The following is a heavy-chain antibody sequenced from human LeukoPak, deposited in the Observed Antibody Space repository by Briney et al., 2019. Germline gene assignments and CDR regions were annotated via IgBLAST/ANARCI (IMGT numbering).Heavy chain of an antibody. CDR1: GFTFSSYW. J-gene: IGHJ5*01. D-gene: IGHD2-2*01. CDR3: ARGSSTTWFDY. Sequence: GGSLRLSCAASGFTFSSYWMHWVRQVPGKGLVWVSRINSDGRSTCCADSVKGRFTISRDKAKNTVYLQMNSLRAEDTAVYYCARGSSTTWFDYWGQGTLVTVSS. CDR2: INSDGRST. V-gene: IGHV3-74*01.